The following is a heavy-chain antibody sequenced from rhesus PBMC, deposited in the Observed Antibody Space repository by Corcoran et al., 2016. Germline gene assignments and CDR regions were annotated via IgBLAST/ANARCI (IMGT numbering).Heavy chain of an antibody. V-gene: IGHV1-180*01. D-gene: IGHD6-31*01. CDR1: GYTFTSYY. CDR3: TRSIAAAGPLDS. CDR2: ISHYKDNK. J-gene: IGHJ6*01. Sequence: QVQLVQSGAEIKQPGASVKLSCKASGYTFTSYYMHWVSQAPGQGLGWIGRISHYKDNKGYAKDVQGRVTITTDASTSTVYMELSSLRSEDTAVYYCTRSIAAAGPLDSWGQGVVVTVSS.